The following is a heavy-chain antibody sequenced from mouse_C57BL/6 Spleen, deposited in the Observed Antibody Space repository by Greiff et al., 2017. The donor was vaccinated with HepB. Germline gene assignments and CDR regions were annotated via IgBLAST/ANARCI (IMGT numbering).Heavy chain of an antibody. Sequence: QVQLQQPGAELVRPGSSVKLSCKASGYTFTSYWMHWVKQRPIQGLEWIGNIDPSDSETHYNQKFKDKATLTVDKSSSTAYMQLSSLTSEDSAVYYCARVSGSSYVDYWGQGTTLTVSS. CDR1: GYTFTSYW. CDR3: ARVSGSSYVDY. CDR2: IDPSDSET. D-gene: IGHD1-1*01. V-gene: IGHV1-52*01. J-gene: IGHJ2*01.